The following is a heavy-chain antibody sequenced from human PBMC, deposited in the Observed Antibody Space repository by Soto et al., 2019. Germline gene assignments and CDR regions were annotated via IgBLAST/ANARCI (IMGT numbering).Heavy chain of an antibody. Sequence: GGSLRLSCAASGFTLGSYSMNWVRQAPGKGLKWVSYISSSSSTIYYADSVKGRFTISRDIAKNSLYLQMNRLRAEYTAVYYCARYSDYYESSGYGYWGQGTLVTVPQ. V-gene: IGHV3-48*01. CDR3: ARYSDYYESSGYGY. CDR1: GFTLGSYS. CDR2: ISSSSSTI. D-gene: IGHD3-22*01. J-gene: IGHJ4*02.